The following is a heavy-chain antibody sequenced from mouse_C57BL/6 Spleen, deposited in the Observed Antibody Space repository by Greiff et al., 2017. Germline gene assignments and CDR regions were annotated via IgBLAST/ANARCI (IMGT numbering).Heavy chain of an antibody. D-gene: IGHD2-1*01. J-gene: IGHJ1*03. Sequence: QVQLQQPGAELVMPGASVKLSCKASGYTFTSYWMHWVKLRPGQGLEWIGEIDPSDSYTNYNQKFKGKSTLTVDKSSSTAYMQLSSLTSEDSAVYYCARNYGNPWYFDVWGTGTTVTVSS. V-gene: IGHV1-69*01. CDR1: GYTFTSYW. CDR2: IDPSDSYT. CDR3: ARNYGNPWYFDV.